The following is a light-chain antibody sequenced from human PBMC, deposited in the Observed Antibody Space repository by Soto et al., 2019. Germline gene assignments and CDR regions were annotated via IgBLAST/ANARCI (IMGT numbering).Light chain of an antibody. CDR2: GAT. CDR3: QQYGSTPLT. V-gene: IGKV3-20*01. J-gene: IGKJ1*01. Sequence: EIVLTQSPGTVSLSPGERTTLSCRASQSVRSTYLAWYQQRPGQAPRLLIYGATSRATGIPDRFQGSGSGTDFTLTISRLEPEDFAVYFCQQYGSTPLTFGQGTKVEIK. CDR1: QSVRSTY.